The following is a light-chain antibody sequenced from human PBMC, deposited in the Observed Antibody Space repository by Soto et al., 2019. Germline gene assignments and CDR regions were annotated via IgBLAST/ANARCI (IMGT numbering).Light chain of an antibody. J-gene: IGKJ5*01. CDR2: KAS. CDR1: QTIGSG. Sequence: DIQMTQSPSTLSGSVGDRVTITFRASQTIGSGLAWYQQKPGKAPKLLIYKASTLKSGVPSRFSGSGSGTDFTLTISCLQSEDFATYYCQQYYSYPYTFGQGTRLEIK. CDR3: QQYYSYPYT. V-gene: IGKV1-5*03.